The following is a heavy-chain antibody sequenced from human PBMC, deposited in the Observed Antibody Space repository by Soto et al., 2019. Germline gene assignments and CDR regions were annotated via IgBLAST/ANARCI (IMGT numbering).Heavy chain of an antibody. CDR2: IFSSGST. J-gene: IGHJ4*02. Sequence: PSETLYLTCTVSGGSINTFYWSGVRQPAGKGLEWIGRIFSSGSTSFNPSLESRVAMSVDTSKNHFSLNLSSVTAADMAVYYCAREGSYSAYNFAHGIQLWSFDFWGQGALVTVS. CDR1: GGSINTFY. D-gene: IGHD5-12*01. CDR3: AREGSYSAYNFAHGIQLWSFDF. V-gene: IGHV4-4*07.